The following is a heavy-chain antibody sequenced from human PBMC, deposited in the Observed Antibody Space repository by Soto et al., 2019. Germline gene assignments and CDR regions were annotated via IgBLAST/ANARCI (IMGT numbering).Heavy chain of an antibody. CDR2: ISRSSSYI. J-gene: IGHJ6*02. D-gene: IGHD3-3*01. CDR1: GFTFSSYS. V-gene: IGHV3-21*01. CDR3: ARGPLSGVRFLACMDV. Sequence: EVQLVESGGGLVKPGGSLRLSCAASGFTFSSYSMNWVRQAPGKGLEWVSSISRSSSYIYYADSVKGRFTISRDNAKNSLYLQMNSLRAEDTAVYYCARGPLSGVRFLACMDVWGQGTTVTVSS.